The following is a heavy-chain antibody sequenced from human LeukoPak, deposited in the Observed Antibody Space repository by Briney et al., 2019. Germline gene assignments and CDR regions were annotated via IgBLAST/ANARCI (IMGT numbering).Heavy chain of an antibody. Sequence: GRSLRLSCAASGFTFSSYAMHWVRQAPGKGLEWVAVISYDGSNKYYADSVKGRFTISRDNSKNTLYLQMNSLRAEDTAVYYCARVDWLLPENYFDYWGQGTLATVSS. CDR2: ISYDGSNK. CDR1: GFTFSSYA. J-gene: IGHJ4*02. CDR3: ARVDWLLPENYFDY. V-gene: IGHV3-30-3*01. D-gene: IGHD3-9*01.